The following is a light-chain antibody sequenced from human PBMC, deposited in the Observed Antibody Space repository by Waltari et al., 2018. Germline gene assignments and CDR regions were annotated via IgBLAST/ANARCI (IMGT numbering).Light chain of an antibody. Sequence: QSALTQPASVSGSRGQSITIPCPGTSSDVGGYNYVSWYQEHPGKAPKLMMYDVRNRPSGVSNRFSGSKSGNTASLTISGLQAEDEADYYCSSYTRSSTLVFGGGTKLTVL. CDR2: DVR. V-gene: IGLV2-14*03. CDR1: SSDVGGYNY. CDR3: SSYTRSSTLV. J-gene: IGLJ2*01.